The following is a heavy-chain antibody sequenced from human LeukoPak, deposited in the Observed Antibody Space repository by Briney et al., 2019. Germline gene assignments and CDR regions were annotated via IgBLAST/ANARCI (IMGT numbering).Heavy chain of an antibody. Sequence: GSLRLSCAASGFTFSSYAMSWFRQAPGKGLEWVSAIRGRMGSTSYADSVKGRFTISRDNSKNTLYLQMNSLRAEDTAVYYCAKVMTRTMVRGAPPSDYWGQGTLVTVSS. D-gene: IGHD3-10*01. CDR3: AKVMTRTMVRGAPPSDY. CDR1: GFTFSSYA. J-gene: IGHJ4*02. V-gene: IGHV3-23*01. CDR2: IRGRMGST.